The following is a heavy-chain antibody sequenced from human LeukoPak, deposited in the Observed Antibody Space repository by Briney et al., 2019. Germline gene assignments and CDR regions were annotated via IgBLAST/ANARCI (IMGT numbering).Heavy chain of an antibody. CDR1: GYTYTGYY. V-gene: IGHV1-2*06. D-gene: IGHD3-10*01. J-gene: IGHJ5*02. CDR2: INPNSGGT. CDR3: ARGQYFLDP. Sequence: ASVRVSCKASGYTYTGYYRHAVRQAPGQGLEWMGRINPNSGGTNYAQKFQGRVTMTTDTSTSTAYMELRSLRSDDTAVYYCARGQYFLDPWGQGTLVTVSS.